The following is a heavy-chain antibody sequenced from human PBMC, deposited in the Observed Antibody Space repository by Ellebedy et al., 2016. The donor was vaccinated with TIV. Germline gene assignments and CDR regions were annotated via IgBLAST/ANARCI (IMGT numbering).Heavy chain of an antibody. CDR3: ARAYSSGWYDEGYYFDY. V-gene: IGHV1-69*05. J-gene: IGHJ4*02. D-gene: IGHD6-19*01. CDR2: IIPIFGTA. Sequence: SVKVSCXASGGTFSSYAISWVRQAPGQGLEWMGGIIPIFGTANYAQKFQGRVTMTTDTSTSTAYMELRSLRSDDTAVYYCARAYSSGWYDEGYYFDYWGQGTLVTVSS. CDR1: GGTFSSYA.